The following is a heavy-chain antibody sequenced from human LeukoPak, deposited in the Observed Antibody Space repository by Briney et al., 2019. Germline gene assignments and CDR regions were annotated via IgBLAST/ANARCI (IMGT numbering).Heavy chain of an antibody. D-gene: IGHD3-3*01. CDR1: GYTFTGYY. CDR3: ARAGLVGVVIPAAQFDAFDI. Sequence: ASVKVSCKASGYTFTGYYMHWVRQAPGQGLEWMGWINPNSGGTNYAQKFQGRVTMTRDTSISTAYMELSRLRSDDTAVYYCARAGLVGVVIPAAQFDAFDIWGQGTMVTVSS. J-gene: IGHJ3*02. CDR2: INPNSGGT. V-gene: IGHV1-2*02.